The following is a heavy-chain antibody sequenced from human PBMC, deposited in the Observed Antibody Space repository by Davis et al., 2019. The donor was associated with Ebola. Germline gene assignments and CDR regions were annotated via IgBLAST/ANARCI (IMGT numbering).Heavy chain of an antibody. CDR3: ARDSGWSGVVS. CDR1: GFTFSSYW. CDR2: IKQEGSDK. J-gene: IGHJ1*01. V-gene: IGHV3-7*03. Sequence: ESPKTPCAAPGFTFSSYWMSLVRQAPGKGLEWVANIKQEGSDKNYVDSVKGRFTISRDNAKNSLYLQMNSLRAEDTAVYYCARDSGWSGVVSWGQGTLVTVSS. D-gene: IGHD6-19*01.